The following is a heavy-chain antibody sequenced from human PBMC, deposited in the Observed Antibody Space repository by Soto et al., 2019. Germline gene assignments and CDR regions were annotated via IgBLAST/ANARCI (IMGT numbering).Heavy chain of an antibody. V-gene: IGHV4-31*03. D-gene: IGHD2-21*02. CDR3: AALTATYWNFSI. J-gene: IGHJ2*01. CDR1: GDSITAGGHY. Sequence: SETLSLPCTVSGDSITAGGHYWAWIRQHREKGVEGLGYIRYSGTTDYNPYLKIRLTVSVDTSKNQFSLSLSSVTAADTAIYSCAALTATYWNFSIWGRGTLVTVSS. CDR2: IRYSGTT.